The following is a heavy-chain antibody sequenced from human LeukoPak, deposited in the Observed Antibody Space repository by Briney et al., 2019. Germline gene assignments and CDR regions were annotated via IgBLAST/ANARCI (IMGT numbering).Heavy chain of an antibody. CDR3: TRPFIEVGATHATDAFDI. D-gene: IGHD1-26*01. CDR2: IYYSGST. J-gene: IGHJ3*02. CDR1: GGSISSYY. Sequence: PSETLSLTCTVSGGSISSYYWSWIRQPPGKGLEWIGYIYYSGSTNYNPSLKSRVTISVDTSKNQFSLKLSSVTAADTAVYYCTRPFIEVGATHATDAFDIWGQGTMVTVSS. V-gene: IGHV4-59*01.